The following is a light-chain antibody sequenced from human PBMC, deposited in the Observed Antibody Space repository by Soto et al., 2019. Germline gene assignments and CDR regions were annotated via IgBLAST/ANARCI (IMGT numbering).Light chain of an antibody. CDR3: QQYNTWPPIT. CDR2: GAS. CDR1: QSVSSN. V-gene: IGKV3-15*01. Sequence: EIVITQSPATPSVSPGEKATLSWRASQSVSSNLAWYQQKPGQAPRILIYGASTRATGITARFSGSGSGTEFTLTISSLQSEDFAVYYCQQYNTWPPITFGQGTRLEIK. J-gene: IGKJ5*01.